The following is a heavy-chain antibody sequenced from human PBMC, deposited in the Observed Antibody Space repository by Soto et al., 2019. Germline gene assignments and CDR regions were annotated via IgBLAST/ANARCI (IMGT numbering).Heavy chain of an antibody. CDR1: GGSISSYY. Sequence: PSETLSLTCTVSGGSISSYYLSWIRQPPGKGLEWIGYIYYSGSTNYNPSLKSRVTISVDTSKNQFSLKLSSVTAADTAVYYCASTNYCSSTSCYAGWFDPWGQGTLVTVSS. D-gene: IGHD2-2*01. CDR3: ASTNYCSSTSCYAGWFDP. J-gene: IGHJ5*02. V-gene: IGHV4-59*08. CDR2: IYYSGST.